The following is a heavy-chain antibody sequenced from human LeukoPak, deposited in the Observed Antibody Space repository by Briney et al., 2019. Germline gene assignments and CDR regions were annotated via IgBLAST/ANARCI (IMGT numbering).Heavy chain of an antibody. CDR1: GYTFTSYA. D-gene: IGHD1-7*01. Sequence: GASVKVSCKASGYTFTSYAMHWVRQAPGQRLEWMGWINAGNGNTKYSQKFQGRVTIIRDTSASTAYMELSSLRSEDTAVYYCARGGLELFSDYWGQGTLVTVSS. CDR2: INAGNGNT. J-gene: IGHJ4*02. CDR3: ARGGLELFSDY. V-gene: IGHV1-3*01.